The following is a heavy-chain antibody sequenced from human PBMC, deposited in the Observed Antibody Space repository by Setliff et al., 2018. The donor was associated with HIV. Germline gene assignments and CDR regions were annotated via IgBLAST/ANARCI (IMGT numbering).Heavy chain of an antibody. CDR3: ARGRGGTKRENWFDP. D-gene: IGHD3-16*01. V-gene: IGHV1-8*02. Sequence: GASVKVSCKASGYTFTTYDINWVRQATGQGLEWMGWMNPNSGNTGYTQKFQGRVTMTRNTSISTAYMELSSLRSEDTAVYYCARGRGGTKRENWFDPWGQGTLVTVSS. CDR1: GYTFTTYD. CDR2: MNPNSGNT. J-gene: IGHJ5*02.